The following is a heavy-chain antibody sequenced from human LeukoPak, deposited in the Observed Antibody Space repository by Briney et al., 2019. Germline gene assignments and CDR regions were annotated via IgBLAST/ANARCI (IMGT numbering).Heavy chain of an antibody. J-gene: IGHJ3*02. CDR2: IGTSDSST. CDR1: GFTFSSYE. V-gene: IGHV3-48*03. Sequence: PGGSLRLSCAASGFTFSSYEMNWVRQAPGKGLEWVSYIGTSDSSTYYADSVKGRFTISRDNAKNSLYLQMNSLRAEDTAVYYCAGYGDSSVYYSADAFDIWGQGTMVTVSS. CDR3: AGYGDSSVYYSADAFDI. D-gene: IGHD3-22*01.